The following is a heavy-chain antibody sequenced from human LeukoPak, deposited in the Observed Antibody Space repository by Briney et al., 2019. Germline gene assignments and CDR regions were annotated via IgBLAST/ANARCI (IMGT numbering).Heavy chain of an antibody. CDR3: TWMATIFTVDY. Sequence: GGSLILSCVLSGLTFSDAWVSCVRQAPGKGRECVGRIRNDRITDYAAPVQGRFSISRGNSKNTFYLQMNSLRTEDTGMYFCTWMATIFTVDYWGQGTLVTVSS. J-gene: IGHJ4*02. CDR2: IRNDRIT. V-gene: IGHV3-15*01. CDR1: GLTFSDAW. D-gene: IGHD5-12*01.